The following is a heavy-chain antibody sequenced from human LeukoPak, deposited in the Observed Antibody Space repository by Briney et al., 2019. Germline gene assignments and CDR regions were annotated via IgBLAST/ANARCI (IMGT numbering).Heavy chain of an antibody. CDR2: ISYDGNNQ. Sequence: PVRSLRLSCAASGFTFSSYGMHWVRQAPGKGPEWVAVISYDGNNQYYADSVKGRFTISRDNSKNTLYLQMNSLRAEDTAVYYCAKSWGIFTYYFDYWGQGTLVTVSS. D-gene: IGHD3-16*01. CDR3: AKSWGIFTYYFDY. V-gene: IGHV3-30*18. CDR1: GFTFSSYG. J-gene: IGHJ4*02.